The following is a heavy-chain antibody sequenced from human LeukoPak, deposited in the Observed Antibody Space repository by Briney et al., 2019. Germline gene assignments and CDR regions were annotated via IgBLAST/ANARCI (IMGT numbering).Heavy chain of an antibody. CDR2: VHISGST. Sequence: SETLSLTCTVSGGSISSYYWSWIRQPAGKGLEWIGRVHISGSTNYNPSLKSRVTMSGDTSKNQFSLKLSSVTAADTAVYYCARDRYYYDSRGYYYYMDVWGKGTTVTISS. V-gene: IGHV4-4*07. CDR1: GGSISSYY. J-gene: IGHJ6*03. CDR3: ARDRYYYDSRGYYYYMDV. D-gene: IGHD3-22*01.